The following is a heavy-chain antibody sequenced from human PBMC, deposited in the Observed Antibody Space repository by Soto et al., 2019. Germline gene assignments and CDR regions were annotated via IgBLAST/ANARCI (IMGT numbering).Heavy chain of an antibody. CDR2: ISYDGTNK. CDR3: AKGPPYSGSPPFDY. V-gene: IGHV3-30*18. D-gene: IGHD1-26*01. Sequence: GRSLRLSCAASGFTFSSYGMHWVRQAPGKGLEWVAVISYDGTNKYYADSVKGRFTLSRDNSKNTLYLQMNSLRAEDTAVYYCAKGPPYSGSPPFDYWGQGTLVTASS. J-gene: IGHJ4*02. CDR1: GFTFSSYG.